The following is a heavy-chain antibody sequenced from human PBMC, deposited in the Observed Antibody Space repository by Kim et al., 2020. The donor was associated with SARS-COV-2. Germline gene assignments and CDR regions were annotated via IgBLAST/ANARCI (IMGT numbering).Heavy chain of an antibody. CDR1: GYTFTNYY. Sequence: ASVKVSCKTSGYTFTNYYIHWVRQAPGQGLEWMGVINPNVGSTMNAEKFQGRVTMTGDTSTRTVYMELSSLGSEDTAVYYCARPRGQTGYDSDYSMDVWGQGTTVTVS. CDR2: INPNVGST. D-gene: IGHD5-12*01. CDR3: ARPRGQTGYDSDYSMDV. J-gene: IGHJ6*02. V-gene: IGHV1-46*01.